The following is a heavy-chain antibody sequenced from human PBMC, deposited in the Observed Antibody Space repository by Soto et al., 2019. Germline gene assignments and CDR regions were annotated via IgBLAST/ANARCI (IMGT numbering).Heavy chain of an antibody. V-gene: IGHV3-74*01. CDR3: ARYYYGSGSYSRDYYGMDV. Sequence: GGSLRLSCAASGFTFSSYSMHWVRQAPGKGLVWVSRINSDGSSTSYADSVKGRFTISRDNAKNTLYLQMNSLRAEDTAVYYWARYYYGSGSYSRDYYGMDVWGQGTTVTVSS. D-gene: IGHD3-10*01. CDR1: GFTFSSYS. CDR2: INSDGSST. J-gene: IGHJ6*02.